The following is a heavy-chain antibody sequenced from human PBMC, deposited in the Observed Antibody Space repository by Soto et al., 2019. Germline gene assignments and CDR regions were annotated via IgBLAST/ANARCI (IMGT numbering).Heavy chain of an antibody. D-gene: IGHD6-13*01. CDR1: GGSFSIFSKY. V-gene: IGHV4-39*01. Sequence: QLQLQESGPGLVKPSETLSLTCTVSGGSFSIFSKYWGGFRRPPGKGWEGIGSIYYSGSPYYKPSLKSRLTMSVDTSKNQFSLKLSSVTAADTAVYYCARQGRAAAGGSFFYGLDVWGQGTTVTVSS. CDR3: ARQGRAAAGGSFFYGLDV. J-gene: IGHJ6*02. CDR2: IYYSGSP.